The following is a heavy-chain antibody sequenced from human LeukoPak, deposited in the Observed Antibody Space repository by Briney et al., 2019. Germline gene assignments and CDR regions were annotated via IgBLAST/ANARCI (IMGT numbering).Heavy chain of an antibody. D-gene: IGHD7-27*01. J-gene: IGHJ4*02. V-gene: IGHV3-30*03. CDR3: ATIGDRRTGELYRIDY. CDR2: ISYDGSNK. Sequence: GGSLRLSCAASGFTFSDFGMHWVRQAPGRGLEWVAVISYDGSNKYYADSVKGRFTISRDNSKNTLYLQMNSLRAEDAAIYYCATIGDRRTGELYRIDYWGQGTLATVSS. CDR1: GFTFSDFG.